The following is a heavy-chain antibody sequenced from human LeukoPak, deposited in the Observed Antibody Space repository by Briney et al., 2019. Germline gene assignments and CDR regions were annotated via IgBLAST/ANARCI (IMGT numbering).Heavy chain of an antibody. CDR1: DVSISSGSYY. CDR2: IYTSGST. J-gene: IGHJ4*02. V-gene: IGHV4-61*02. Sequence: SETLSLTCTVSDVSISSGSYYWSWIRQPAGKGLEWIGRIYTSGSTNYNPSFKSRVTISVDTSKNQFSLKLSSVTAADTAVYYCALEGDYWGQGTLVTVSS. CDR3: ALEGDY.